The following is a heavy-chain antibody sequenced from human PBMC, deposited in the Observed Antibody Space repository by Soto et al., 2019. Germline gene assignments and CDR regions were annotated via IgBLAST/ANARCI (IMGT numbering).Heavy chain of an antibody. Sequence: EVQLVQSGAEVKKPGESLKISCKGSGYSFGNFWIAWVRQMPGKGLEWMGIVYPDDSDIRYSPFFQGQVTISADKSVSTAYLHLSTLRASDTAIYYWAKTLVGGGALDIWGQGTVVTVSS. V-gene: IGHV5-51*01. CDR3: AKTLVGGGALDI. J-gene: IGHJ3*02. D-gene: IGHD1-26*01. CDR2: VYPDDSDI. CDR1: GYSFGNFW.